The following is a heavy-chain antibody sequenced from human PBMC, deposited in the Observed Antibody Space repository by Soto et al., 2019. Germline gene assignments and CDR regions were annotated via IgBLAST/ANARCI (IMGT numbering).Heavy chain of an antibody. V-gene: IGHV1-18*01. CDR2: ISAYNGNT. CDR1: GYTFTSYG. D-gene: IGHD6-13*01. J-gene: IGHJ6*02. Sequence: GASVKVSCKASGYTFTSYGISWVRQAPGQGLEWMGWISAYNGNTNYAQKLQGRVTMTTDTSTSTAYMELRSLRSDDTAVYYCARLSGQQLGRWDQKSYYYYYGMDVWGQRTTVTVSS. CDR3: ARLSGQQLGRWDQKSYYYYYGMDV.